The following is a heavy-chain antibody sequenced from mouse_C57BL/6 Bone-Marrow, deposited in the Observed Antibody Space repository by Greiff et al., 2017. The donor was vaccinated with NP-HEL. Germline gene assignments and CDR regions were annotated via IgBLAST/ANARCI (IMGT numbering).Heavy chain of an antibody. J-gene: IGHJ2*01. CDR2: INPGSGGT. V-gene: IGHV1-54*01. CDR3: ARKKDYFDY. Sequence: QVQLQQSGAELVRPGTSVKVSCKASGYAFTNYLIEWVKQRPGQGLEWIGVINPGSGGTNYNEKFKGKATLTADKSSSTAYMQLSSLTSEDSAVYFGARKKDYFDYWGQGTTLTVSS. CDR1: GYAFTNYL.